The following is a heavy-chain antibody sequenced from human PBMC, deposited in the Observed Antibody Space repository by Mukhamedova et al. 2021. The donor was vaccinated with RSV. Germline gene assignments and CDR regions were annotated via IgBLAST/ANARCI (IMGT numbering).Heavy chain of an antibody. J-gene: IGHJ5*02. CDR3: ARDPSNWFDP. V-gene: IGHV1-69*01. CDR2: GIA. Sequence: GIANYAQKFQGRVTITADESTSTAYMELSSLRSEDTAVYYCARDPSNWFDPWDQGTLVTVSS.